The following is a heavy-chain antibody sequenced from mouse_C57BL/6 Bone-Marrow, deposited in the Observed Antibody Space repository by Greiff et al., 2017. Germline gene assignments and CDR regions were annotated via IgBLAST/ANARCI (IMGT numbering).Heavy chain of an antibody. CDR3: ARRPSNYAMDY. Sequence: QVQLQQSGAELVKPGASVKMSCKASGYTFTSYWITWVKQRPGQGLEWIGDIYPGSGSTNYNEKFKGKATLTVDTSSSTAYMQLSSLTSEDSEVCESARRPSNYAMDYWGQGTSVTVTA. CDR2: IYPGSGST. V-gene: IGHV1-55*01. CDR1: GYTFTSYW. J-gene: IGHJ4*01.